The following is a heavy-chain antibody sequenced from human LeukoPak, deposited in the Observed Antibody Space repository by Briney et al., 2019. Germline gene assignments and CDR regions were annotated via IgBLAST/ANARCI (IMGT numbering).Heavy chain of an antibody. CDR3: AREYYDYVRGNYRSGWFDP. D-gene: IGHD3-16*02. CDR2: INHSGST. J-gene: IGHJ5*02. Sequence: SETLSLTCAVYGGSFSGYYWSWIRQPPGKGLEWIGEINHSGSTNYNPSLKSRVTISVDTPKNQFSLKLSSVTAADTAVYYCAREYYDYVRGNYRSGWFDPWGQGTLVTVSS. CDR1: GGSFSGYY. V-gene: IGHV4-34*01.